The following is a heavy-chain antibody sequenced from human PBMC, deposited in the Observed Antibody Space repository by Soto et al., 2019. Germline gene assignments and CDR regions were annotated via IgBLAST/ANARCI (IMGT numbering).Heavy chain of an antibody. J-gene: IGHJ4*02. CDR2: ISGSGGST. Sequence: EVQLLESGGGLVQPGGSLRLSCAASGFTFSSYVMSWVRQAPGKGLEWVSAISGSGGSTYYADSVKGRFTISRDNSKNTLYLQMNSLRAEDTAVYYCVKDLAAAGTEDYWGQGTLVTVSS. V-gene: IGHV3-23*01. D-gene: IGHD6-13*01. CDR1: GFTFSSYV. CDR3: VKDLAAAGTEDY.